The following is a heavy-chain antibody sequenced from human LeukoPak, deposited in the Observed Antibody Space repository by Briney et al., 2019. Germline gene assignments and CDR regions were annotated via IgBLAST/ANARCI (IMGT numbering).Heavy chain of an antibody. CDR3: ASKRYYYDSSVEAGFDP. CDR1: GFTFTSSA. CDR2: IVVGSGNT. Sequence: SVKVSCKASGFTFTSSAMQWVRQARGQRLEWIGWIVVGSGNTNYAQKFQERVTITRDMSTSTAYMELSSLRSEDTAVYYCASKRYYYDSSVEAGFDPWGQGTLVTVSS. J-gene: IGHJ5*02. V-gene: IGHV1-58*02. D-gene: IGHD3-22*01.